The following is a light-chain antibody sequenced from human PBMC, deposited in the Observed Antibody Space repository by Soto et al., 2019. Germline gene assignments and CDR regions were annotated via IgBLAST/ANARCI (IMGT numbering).Light chain of an antibody. CDR2: DAA. J-gene: IGKJ5*01. CDR1: QDIGNF. CDR3: QQYDRLPIP. Sequence: MYKSLSSLSACKGDRVTITCQASQDIGNFLTWYQQKPGRAPVLLIYDAANLATGVPPRFSGSGSGRDFTLTISSLQPEDIAAYYCQQYDRLPIPFGQGTRL. V-gene: IGKV1-33*01.